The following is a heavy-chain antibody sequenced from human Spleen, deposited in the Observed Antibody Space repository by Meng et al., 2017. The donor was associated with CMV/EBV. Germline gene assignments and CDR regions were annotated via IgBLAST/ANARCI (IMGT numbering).Heavy chain of an antibody. CDR1: GFSFSDYF. Sequence: GGSLRLSCAASGFSFSDYFMTWIRQAPGKGLEWVSYISTTGSTIYYADSVRGRFTISRDNSKNTLYLQMNSLRAEDTAVYYCARETRDYDFWTGYYEVDYWGQGTLVTVSS. CDR3: ARETRDYDFWTGYYEVDY. CDR2: ISTTGSTI. V-gene: IGHV3-11*04. D-gene: IGHD3-3*01. J-gene: IGHJ4*02.